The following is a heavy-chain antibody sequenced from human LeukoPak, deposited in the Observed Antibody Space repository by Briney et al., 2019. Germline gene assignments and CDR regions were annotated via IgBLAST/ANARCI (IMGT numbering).Heavy chain of an antibody. V-gene: IGHV4-30-2*01. J-gene: IGHJ3*02. Sequence: SETLSLTCAVSGGSISSGGYSWSWIRQPPGKGLEWIGYIYHSGSTYYNPSLKSRVTISVDRSKNQFSLKLSSVTAADTAVYYCAREGDYKDAFDIWGQGTMVTVSS. D-gene: IGHD4-17*01. CDR2: IYHSGST. CDR3: AREGDYKDAFDI. CDR1: GGSISSGGYS.